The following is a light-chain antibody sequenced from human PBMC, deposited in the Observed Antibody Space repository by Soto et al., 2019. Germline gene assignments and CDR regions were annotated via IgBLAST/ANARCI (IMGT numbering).Light chain of an antibody. V-gene: IGKV1-5*01. CDR2: DGS. J-gene: IGKJ1*01. CDR1: QTISPW. Sequence: DIQMTQSPSTLSASVGDRVTITCRASQTISPWLAWYQQKPGKAPNLLIYDGSNLQSGVPSRFSGSGSGTAFSLTISSLQPDDFATYYFQQYNAYSQTFGQGNKVEIK. CDR3: QQYNAYSQT.